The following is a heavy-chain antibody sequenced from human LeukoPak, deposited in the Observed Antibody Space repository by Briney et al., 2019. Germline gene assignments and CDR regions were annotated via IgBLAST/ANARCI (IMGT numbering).Heavy chain of an antibody. J-gene: IGHJ4*02. CDR3: ARDHVAGSASEV. V-gene: IGHV1-18*01. CDR2: ISAYNGNT. D-gene: IGHD2-2*01. Sequence: ASVKVSRKASGGTFSSYAISWVRQAPGQGLEWMGWISAYNGNTNYAQKLQGRVTMTTDTSTSTAYMELRSLRSDDTAVYYCARDHVAGSASEVWGQGTLVTVSS. CDR1: GGTFSSYA.